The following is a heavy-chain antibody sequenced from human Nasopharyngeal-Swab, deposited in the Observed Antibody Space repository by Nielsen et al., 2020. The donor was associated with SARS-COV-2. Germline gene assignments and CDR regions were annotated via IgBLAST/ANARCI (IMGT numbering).Heavy chain of an antibody. CDR3: TRCGGGCYSGRDY. J-gene: IGHJ4*02. CDR2: IRSKGNNYAT. V-gene: IGHV3-73*01. CDR1: GFTFSDSA. D-gene: IGHD2-15*01. Sequence: GESLKISCAVSGFTFSDSAIHWVRQASGEGREWAARIRSKGNNYATAYSASVKGRLIIFRDDPTNTAYLQMNSLKTEDTAMYYCTRCGGGCYSGRDYWGQGTLVTVSS.